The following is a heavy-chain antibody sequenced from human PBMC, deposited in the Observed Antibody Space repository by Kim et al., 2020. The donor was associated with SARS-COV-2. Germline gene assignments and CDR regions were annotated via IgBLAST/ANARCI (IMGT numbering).Heavy chain of an antibody. J-gene: IGHJ5*02. Sequence: GESLKISCAASGFSFDNYAMTWVRQAPGKGLEWVAGISGSGAITKYADSVQGRFRISRDNSKKTVYVEMNTLRDDDTALYYCAKATGWYVGYEPLDLWG. V-gene: IGHV3-23*01. CDR2: ISGSGAIT. CDR1: GFSFDNYA. CDR3: AKATGWYVGYEPLDL. D-gene: IGHD5-12*01.